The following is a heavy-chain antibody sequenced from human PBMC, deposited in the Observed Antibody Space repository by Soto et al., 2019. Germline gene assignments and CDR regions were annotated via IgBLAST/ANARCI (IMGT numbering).Heavy chain of an antibody. V-gene: IGHV3-15*01. CDR2: IKSKTDGGTT. CDR1: GFTFSNAW. CDR3: TTYCSGGSCYSVKIGDAFDI. J-gene: IGHJ3*02. Sequence: GGSLRLSCAASGFTFSNAWMSWVRQAPGKGLEWVGRIKSKTDGGTTDYAAPVKGRFTISRDDSKNTLYLQMNSLKTEDTAVYYCTTYCSGGSCYSVKIGDAFDIWGQGTMVTVSS. D-gene: IGHD2-15*01.